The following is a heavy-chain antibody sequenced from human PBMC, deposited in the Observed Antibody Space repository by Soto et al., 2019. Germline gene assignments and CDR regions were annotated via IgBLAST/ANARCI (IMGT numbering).Heavy chain of an antibody. J-gene: IGHJ4*02. Sequence: ASVKVSCKASGYTFTSYAMHWVRQAPGQSLEWMGWINPGNGNTKYSQKFQGRITITRDTSASTAYMELNSLRSEDTAVYYCARDVAALDYWGQGTLVTVSS. D-gene: IGHD6-13*01. CDR2: INPGNGNT. CDR3: ARDVAALDY. CDR1: GYTFTSYA. V-gene: IGHV1-3*01.